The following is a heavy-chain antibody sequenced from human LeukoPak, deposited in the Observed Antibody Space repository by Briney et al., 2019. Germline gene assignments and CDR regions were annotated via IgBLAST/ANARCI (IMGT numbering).Heavy chain of an antibody. CDR2: ISWNSGSI. J-gene: IGHJ4*02. CDR3: AKDKSDYYGSGSPPFDY. Sequence: PGGSLRLSCAASGFTFDDYAMHWVRQAPGKGLEWVSGISWNSGSIGYADSVKGRFTISRDNAKNSLYLQMNSLRAEGTALYYCAKDKSDYYGSGSPPFDYWGQGTLVTVSS. CDR1: GFTFDDYA. V-gene: IGHV3-9*01. D-gene: IGHD3-10*01.